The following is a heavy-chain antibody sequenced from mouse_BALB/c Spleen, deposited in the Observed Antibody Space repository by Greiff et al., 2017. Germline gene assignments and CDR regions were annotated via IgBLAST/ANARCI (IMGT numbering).Heavy chain of an antibody. J-gene: IGHJ4*01. CDR1: GFSLTSYG. CDR2: IWSGGST. V-gene: IGHV2-2*02. D-gene: IGHD2-14*01. CDR3: ARNRVLYAMDY. Sequence: VKVVESGPGLVQPSQSLSITCTVSGFSLTSYGVHWVRQSPGKGLEWLGVIWSGGSTDYNAAFISRLSISKDNSKSQVFFKMNSLQANDTAIYYCARNRVLYAMDYWGQGTSVTVSS.